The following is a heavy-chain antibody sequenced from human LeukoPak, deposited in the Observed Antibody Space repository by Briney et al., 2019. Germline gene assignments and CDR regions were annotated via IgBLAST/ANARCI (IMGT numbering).Heavy chain of an antibody. CDR3: ARGYSSGWYFDY. V-gene: IGHV3-30-3*01. CDR2: ISYDGSNK. CDR1: GFTFSSYA. Sequence: PGRSLRLSCAASGFTFSSYAMHWVRQAPGKGLEWVAVISYDGSNKYYADSVKGRFTISRDNSKNSLYLQMNSLRDEDTAVYYCARGYSSGWYFDYWGQGTLVTVSS. D-gene: IGHD6-19*01. J-gene: IGHJ4*02.